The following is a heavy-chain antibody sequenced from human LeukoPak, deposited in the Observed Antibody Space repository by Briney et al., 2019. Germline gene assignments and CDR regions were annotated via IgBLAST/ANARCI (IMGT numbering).Heavy chain of an antibody. CDR2: IGYSAGTT. D-gene: IGHD6-19*01. CDR1: GFTLSNSA. Sequence: GGSLRLSCAVSGFTLSNSAVSWVRQAPGKGLDWVSTIGYSAGTTYYADSVKGRFTISRDNSKNTVYLQMNSLRTEDTAVYYCANKLSYSSGWFWGQGTPVTVSS. CDR3: ANKLSYSSGWF. V-gene: IGHV3-23*01. J-gene: IGHJ4*02.